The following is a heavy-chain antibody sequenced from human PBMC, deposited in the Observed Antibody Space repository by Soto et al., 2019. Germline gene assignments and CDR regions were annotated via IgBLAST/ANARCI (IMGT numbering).Heavy chain of an antibody. CDR2: IRSEADGGTT. CDR1: GFTLSHAW. D-gene: IGHD3-16*01. Sequence: GGSLRLSCAASGFTLSHAWMTWVRQAPGKGLEWVALIRSEADGGTTDYAAPVKARCTISRDDSKNTMSLQMISLKTEDTAVYYCSTGHGGHWGQGTLVTVSS. CDR3: STGHGGH. V-gene: IGHV3-15*01. J-gene: IGHJ4*02.